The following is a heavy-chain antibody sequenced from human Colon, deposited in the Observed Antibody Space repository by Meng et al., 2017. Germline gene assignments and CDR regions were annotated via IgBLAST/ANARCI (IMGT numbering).Heavy chain of an antibody. Sequence: QVQRVQSGAEVKKPGASVKVSCKASGGTFSSYSISWVRQAPGQGLEWMGRTIAIVDVPTYAQRFQGRVTITADKSTSTAYMELSSLRSEDTAVYYCARGDGYNYFDLWGQGTLVTVSS. J-gene: IGHJ4*02. CDR2: TIAIVDVP. V-gene: IGHV1-69*02. CDR1: GGTFSSYS. CDR3: ARGDGYNYFDL. D-gene: IGHD5-24*01.